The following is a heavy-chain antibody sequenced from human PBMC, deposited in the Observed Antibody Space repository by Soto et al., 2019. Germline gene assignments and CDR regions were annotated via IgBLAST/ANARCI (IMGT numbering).Heavy chain of an antibody. CDR1: GFTFSNAG. Sequence: PGGSLRLSCAASGFTFSNAGMNWVRQAPGKGLEWVGRIKSKTDGGTTDYAAPVKGRFTISRDDSKNTLYLQMNSLKTEDTAVYYCTTDRGLLWFGELVQAYFDYWGQGTLVTVSS. V-gene: IGHV3-15*07. D-gene: IGHD3-10*01. J-gene: IGHJ4*02. CDR2: IKSKTDGGTT. CDR3: TTDRGLLWFGELVQAYFDY.